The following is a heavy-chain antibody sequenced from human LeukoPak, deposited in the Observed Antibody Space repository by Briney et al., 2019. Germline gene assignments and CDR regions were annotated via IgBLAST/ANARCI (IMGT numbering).Heavy chain of an antibody. D-gene: IGHD3-16*02. J-gene: IGHJ3*02. CDR2: ISSSSSYI. CDR3: ARDYRRALAGNAFDI. CDR1: GFTFSSYS. Sequence: GGSLRLSCAASGFTFSSYSMNWVRQAPGKGLEWVSSISSSSSYIYYADSVKGRFTISRDNAKNSLYLQMNSLRAEDTAVYYCARDYRRALAGNAFDIWGQGTMVTVSS. V-gene: IGHV3-21*01.